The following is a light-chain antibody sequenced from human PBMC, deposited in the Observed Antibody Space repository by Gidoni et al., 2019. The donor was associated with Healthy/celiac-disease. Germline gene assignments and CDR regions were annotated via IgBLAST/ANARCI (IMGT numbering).Light chain of an antibody. CDR3: QQRSNWPPLLT. CDR1: QSVSSY. CDR2: DAS. J-gene: IGKJ4*01. V-gene: IGKV3-11*01. Sequence: EIVLTQSPATLSLSPGERATLSCRASQSVSSYLAWYQPKPGQAPRLLIYDASNRATGIPARFSGSGSGTDFTLTISSLEPEDFAVYYCQQRSNWPPLLTFGGGTKVELK.